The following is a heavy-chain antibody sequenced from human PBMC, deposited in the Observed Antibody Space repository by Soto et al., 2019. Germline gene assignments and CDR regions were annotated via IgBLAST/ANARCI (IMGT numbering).Heavy chain of an antibody. D-gene: IGHD4-17*01. CDR3: ARQDYGEYVLSY. V-gene: IGHV4-59*08. CDR2: IYYSGST. Sequence: SETLSLTCTVSGASISSYYWSWIRQPPGKGLEWIGYIYYSGSTNYNPSLKSRVTISVDTSKNQFSLKLSSVTAADTAVYYCARQDYGEYVLSYWGQRTLVTVSS. CDR1: GASISSYY. J-gene: IGHJ4*02.